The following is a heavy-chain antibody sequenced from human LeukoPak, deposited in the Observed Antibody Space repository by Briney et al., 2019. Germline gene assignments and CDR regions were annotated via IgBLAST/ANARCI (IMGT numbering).Heavy chain of an antibody. CDR2: INHSGST. V-gene: IGHV4-34*01. J-gene: IGHJ3*02. Sequence: PGGSLRLSCAASGFTFSDYYMSWIRQPPGKGLEWIGEINHSGSTNYNPSLKSRVTISVDTSKNQFSLKLSSVTAADTAVYYCARNYDIRAFDIWGQGTMVTVSS. CDR3: ARNYDIRAFDI. CDR1: GFTFSDYY. D-gene: IGHD3-9*01.